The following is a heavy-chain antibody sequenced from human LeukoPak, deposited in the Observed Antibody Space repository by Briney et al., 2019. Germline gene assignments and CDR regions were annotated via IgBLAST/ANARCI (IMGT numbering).Heavy chain of an antibody. Sequence: PGGSLRLSCAASGFTFSSYGMHWVRQAPGKGLEWVAFIRYDGSNKYYADSVKGRFTISRDNSKNTLYLQMYSLRAEDTAVYYCARDRHGNYDSSGYYAHWGQGTLVTVSS. CDR1: GFTFSSYG. J-gene: IGHJ4*02. CDR3: ARDRHGNYDSSGYYAH. V-gene: IGHV3-30*02. CDR2: IRYDGSNK. D-gene: IGHD3-22*01.